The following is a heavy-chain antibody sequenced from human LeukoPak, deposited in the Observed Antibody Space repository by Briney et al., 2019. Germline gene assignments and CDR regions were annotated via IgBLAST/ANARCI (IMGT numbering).Heavy chain of an antibody. Sequence: SETLSLTCAVYGGSFSGYYWSWIRQPPGKGLEWIGEINHSGSTNYNPSLKSRVTMSIDTSNKQFSLKLSSVTAADTAVYYGARGPNFDYWGKGTLVTVSS. CDR3: ARGPNFDY. J-gene: IGHJ4*02. CDR1: GGSFSGYY. V-gene: IGHV4-34*01. CDR2: INHSGST.